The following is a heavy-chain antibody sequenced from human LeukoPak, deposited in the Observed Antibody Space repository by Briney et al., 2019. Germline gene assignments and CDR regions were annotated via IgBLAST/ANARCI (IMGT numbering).Heavy chain of an antibody. CDR1: RFTLSSYS. D-gene: IGHD5-12*01. CDR3: ARDISSGDVDIVAIDAFDI. J-gene: IGHJ3*02. V-gene: IGHV3-21*01. Sequence: GGSLRLSCAASRFTLSSYSMNWVRQAPGKGLEWVSSISSSSSYIYYADSVKGRFTISRDNAKNSLYLQMNSLRAEDTAVYYCARDISSGDVDIVAIDAFDIWGQGTMVTVSS. CDR2: ISSSSSYI.